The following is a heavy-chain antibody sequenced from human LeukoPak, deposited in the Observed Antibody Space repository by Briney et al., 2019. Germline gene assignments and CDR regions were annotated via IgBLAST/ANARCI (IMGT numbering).Heavy chain of an antibody. CDR2: IYDTGIT. CDR3: ARVRNFPDAFDI. CDR1: GGSISNYY. J-gene: IGHJ3*02. Sequence: SETLSLTCTVSGGSISNYYWDWIRPPPGRGLEWIGYIYDTGITKDNPALKSRLNISLQTSRNQVSLNLSSLTAADTAIYYCARVRNFPDAFDIWGQGRRVTVSS. V-gene: IGHV4-59*01.